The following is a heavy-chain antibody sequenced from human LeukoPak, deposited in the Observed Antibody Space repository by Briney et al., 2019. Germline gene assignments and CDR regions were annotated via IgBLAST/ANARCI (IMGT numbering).Heavy chain of an antibody. Sequence: GESLKISCKGSGYSFTTYWIGWVRQMPGKGLEWMGIIYPSDSDTRYSPSFQGQVTISADKSISTAYLQWSSLKASDTAMYYCARRLYDSGWYLDYWGQGTLVTVSS. CDR3: ARRLYDSGWYLDY. CDR1: GYSFTTYW. D-gene: IGHD6-19*01. V-gene: IGHV5-51*01. CDR2: IYPSDSDT. J-gene: IGHJ4*02.